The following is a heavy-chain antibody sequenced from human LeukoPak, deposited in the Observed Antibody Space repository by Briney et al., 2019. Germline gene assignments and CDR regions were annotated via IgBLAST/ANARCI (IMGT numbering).Heavy chain of an antibody. Sequence: GGSLRLSCAASGFTFSSYAMSWVRQAPGKGLEWVSAISGSGGSTYYADSVKGRFTISRDNSKNTLYLQMNSLRAEDTAVYYCAKVNNYYDSGSYLDYWGQGTLVTVSS. D-gene: IGHD3-10*01. J-gene: IGHJ4*02. CDR2: ISGSGGST. CDR3: AKVNNYYDSGSYLDY. CDR1: GFTFSSYA. V-gene: IGHV3-23*01.